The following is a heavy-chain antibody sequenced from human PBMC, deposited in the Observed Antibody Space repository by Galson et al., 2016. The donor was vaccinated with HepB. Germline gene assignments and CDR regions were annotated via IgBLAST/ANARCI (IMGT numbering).Heavy chain of an antibody. CDR3: ARGYIIVVPAGIYFDY. V-gene: IGHV4-34*01. CDR2: MNEFGKR. D-gene: IGHD2-2*01. J-gene: IGHJ4*02. CDR1: GGSFSGYY. Sequence: SETLSLTCAVYGGSFSGYYWTWIRQTPGKGLEWIGEMNEFGKRNYNPSFRSRVSISVDTSKSQFSLRLSSVTAADTAVYYCARGYIIVVPAGIYFDYWGQGILVSVSS.